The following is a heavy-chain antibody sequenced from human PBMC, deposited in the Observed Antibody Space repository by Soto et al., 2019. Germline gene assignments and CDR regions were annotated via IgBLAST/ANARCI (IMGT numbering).Heavy chain of an antibody. CDR2: IYYSGST. D-gene: IGHD1-20*01. Sequence: QLQLQESGPGLVKPSQTLSLTCTISGGSISSGDYYWSWIRQPPGKGLEWIGCIYYSGSTYYNPSLKSRVTISIDTSKNQFSPKLSSVTAADTAVYYCARVASVSAPWGLVDYWGQGTLVTVSS. CDR1: GGSISSGDYY. CDR3: ARVASVSAPWGLVDY. V-gene: IGHV4-30-4*01. J-gene: IGHJ4*02.